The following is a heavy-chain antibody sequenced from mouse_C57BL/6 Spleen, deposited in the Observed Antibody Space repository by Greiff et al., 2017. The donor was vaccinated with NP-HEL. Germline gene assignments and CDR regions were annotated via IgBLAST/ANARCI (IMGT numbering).Heavy chain of an antibody. V-gene: IGHV1-69*01. CDR2: IDPSDSYT. Sequence: QVQLQQPGAELVMPGASVKLSCKASGYTFTSYWMHWVKQRPGQGLEWIGEIDPSDSYTNYNQKFKGKSTLTVDKSSSTAYMQLSSLTSEDSAVYYRARTHAHDGYYPYFDHRGQGTTLTVSS. CDR3: ARTHAHDGYYPYFDH. J-gene: IGHJ2*01. D-gene: IGHD2-3*01. CDR1: GYTFTSYW.